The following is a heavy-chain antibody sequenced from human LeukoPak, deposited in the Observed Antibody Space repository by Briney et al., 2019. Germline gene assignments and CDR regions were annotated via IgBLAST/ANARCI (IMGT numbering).Heavy chain of an antibody. CDR3: AGYSSGWSSGGGY. J-gene: IGHJ4*02. V-gene: IGHV4-39*01. CDR1: GGSISSLTYY. D-gene: IGHD6-19*01. CDR2: IYYSGTT. Sequence: SETLSLTCTVSGGSISSLTYYWGWIRQPPGRGLEWIASIYYSGTTYYSPSLKSRVTISVNRSNNQFSLRLTSVTAADTAVYFCAGYSSGWSSGGGYSGQGTLVTVSS.